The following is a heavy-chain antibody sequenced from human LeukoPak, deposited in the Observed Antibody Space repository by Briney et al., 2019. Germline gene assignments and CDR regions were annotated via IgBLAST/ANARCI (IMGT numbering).Heavy chain of an antibody. J-gene: IGHJ5*02. D-gene: IGHD1-26*01. CDR2: ISSRGSTI. V-gene: IGHV3-48*03. CDR3: ARHVAVGETA. Sequence: GGSLRLSCAASGFTFSSYEMNWVRQAPGKGLEWVSYISSRGSTIHYSDSVKGRFTISRDNAKNSLYLQMNSLRAEDTAVYYCARHVAVGETAWGQGTLVTVFS. CDR1: GFTFSSYE.